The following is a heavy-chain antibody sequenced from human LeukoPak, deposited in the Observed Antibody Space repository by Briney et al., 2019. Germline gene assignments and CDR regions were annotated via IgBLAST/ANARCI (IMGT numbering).Heavy chain of an antibody. Sequence: GGSLRLSCAASGFTFSSYSMNWVRQAPGKGLEWVSYISSSSSTIYYADSVKGRFTISRDNAKNSLYLQMNSLRDEDTAVYYCAPLGSYYDSSGYLPPYYYYGMDVWGQGTTVTVSS. V-gene: IGHV3-48*02. D-gene: IGHD3-22*01. J-gene: IGHJ6*02. CDR3: APLGSYYDSSGYLPPYYYYGMDV. CDR1: GFTFSSYS. CDR2: ISSSSSTI.